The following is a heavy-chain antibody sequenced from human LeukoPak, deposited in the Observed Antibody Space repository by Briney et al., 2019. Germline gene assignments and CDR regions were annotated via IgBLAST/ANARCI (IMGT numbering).Heavy chain of an antibody. CDR3: TRDIGGGFHDY. CDR2: ISPDGRVT. Sequence: GGSLRLSCAVSGFTFGSHWMAWFRQAPGKGLEWLTNISPDGRVTNYVDSIKGRFTISRDNSKNSLYLHLNSLRAEDTAFYYCTRDIGGGFHDYWGQGTLTTVSS. J-gene: IGHJ4*02. D-gene: IGHD3-16*01. V-gene: IGHV3-7*03. CDR1: GFTFGSHW.